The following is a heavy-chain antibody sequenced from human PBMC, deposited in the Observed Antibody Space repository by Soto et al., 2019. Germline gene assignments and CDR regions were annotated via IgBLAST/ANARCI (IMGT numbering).Heavy chain of an antibody. V-gene: IGHV3-30-3*01. Sequence: GGSLRLSCAASGFAFDTFAMHWVRQAPGKGLEWVALISSDGSKKHVADSVKGRLTICRDNSKNMVYLLLQSLRGEETAVYYCAKAAAAAYYYYYYGMEVWGQETTVSVSS. CDR1: GFAFDTFA. CDR3: AKAAAAAYYYYYYGMEV. CDR2: ISSDGSKK. D-gene: IGHD6-13*01. J-gene: IGHJ6*02.